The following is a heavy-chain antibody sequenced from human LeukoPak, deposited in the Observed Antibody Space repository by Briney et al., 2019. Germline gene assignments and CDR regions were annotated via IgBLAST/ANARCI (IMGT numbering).Heavy chain of an antibody. CDR3: ARDGISARPSSLDS. CDR2: ITGSGDTI. CDR1: GFTFSSYA. V-gene: IGHV3-48*03. J-gene: IGHJ4*02. D-gene: IGHD6-6*01. Sequence: LAGRSLRLSCTAPGFTFSSYAIHWIRQAPGKGLEWVSYITGSGDTIYYADSVKGRFTISRDNAKNSLYLQMNSLRAEDTAVYYCARDGISARPSSLDSWGQGVLVTVSS.